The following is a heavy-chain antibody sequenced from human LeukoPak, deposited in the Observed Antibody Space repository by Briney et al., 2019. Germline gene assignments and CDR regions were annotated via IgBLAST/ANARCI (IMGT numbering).Heavy chain of an antibody. J-gene: IGHJ4*02. CDR2: IWYDGSNK. Sequence: GGSLRLSCAASGFTFSSYGMHWVRQAPGKGLEWVAVIWYDGSNKYYADSVKGRFTISRDNSKNTLYLQMNSLRAEDTAVYYCARHYGDYESIDYWGQGTLVTVSS. V-gene: IGHV3-33*01. CDR3: ARHYGDYESIDY. D-gene: IGHD4-17*01. CDR1: GFTFSSYG.